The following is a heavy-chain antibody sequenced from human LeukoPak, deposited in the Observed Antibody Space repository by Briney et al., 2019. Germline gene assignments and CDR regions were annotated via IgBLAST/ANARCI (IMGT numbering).Heavy chain of an antibody. CDR2: IKQDGSEK. D-gene: IGHD2-2*01. CDR1: GFTFSRYW. CDR3: AREKEGYCSRTSCYLDYYYYYMDV. J-gene: IGHJ6*03. V-gene: IGHV3-7*01. Sequence: GGSLRLSCAASGFTFSRYWMTWVRQAPGKGLEWVANIKQDGSEKYYVDSAKGRFTISRDNAKNSLYLQMNSLRAEDTAVYYCAREKEGYCSRTSCYLDYYYYYMDVWGKGTTVTISS.